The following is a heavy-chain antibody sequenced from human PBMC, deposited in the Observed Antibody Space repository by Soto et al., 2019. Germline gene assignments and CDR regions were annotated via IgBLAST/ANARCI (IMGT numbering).Heavy chain of an antibody. Sequence: QVQLVQSGAEVRKPGSSVNVSCKSSGTSFTSYVIHWVRQAPGQGLEWMGVFVPMFSSSNYAQKFQDRLTIVADESTNTAYMELSSLRADDSAIYYCARTGGTYYFDHWGQGTLVTVSS. CDR1: GTSFTSYV. D-gene: IGHD1-1*01. CDR3: ARTGGTYYFDH. V-gene: IGHV1-69*01. J-gene: IGHJ4*02. CDR2: FVPMFSSS.